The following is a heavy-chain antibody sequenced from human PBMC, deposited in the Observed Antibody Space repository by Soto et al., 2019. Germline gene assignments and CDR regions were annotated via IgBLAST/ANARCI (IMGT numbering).Heavy chain of an antibody. Sequence: QVQLVESGGGVVQPGRPLRLSCAASGSTFSGYGMHWVRQAPGKGLGWVGVTRHDGSNKYYTDSVRGRFTISRDNSNKMLYLQMNSLRAEDTAVYYCARDGVGTTTYFGYFDYWGQGTLVTVSS. D-gene: IGHD1-26*01. J-gene: IGHJ4*02. CDR2: TRHDGSNK. V-gene: IGHV3-33*01. CDR3: ARDGVGTTTYFGYFDY. CDR1: GSTFSGYG.